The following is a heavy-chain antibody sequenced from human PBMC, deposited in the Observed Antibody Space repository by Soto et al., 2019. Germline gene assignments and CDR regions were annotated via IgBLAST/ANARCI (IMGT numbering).Heavy chain of an antibody. Sequence: SETLFLTCSGSGGSMSEYFWSWLRQFPGKGLEWIGYIYYLGSTDYNPSLKSRVTISVDTSKRQFSLRLTSVTAADTAVYYCARDEYDGSGSPYPAYWGPGTQVTVSS. CDR2: IYYLGST. D-gene: IGHD3-10*01. V-gene: IGHV4-59*01. CDR1: GGSMSEYF. CDR3: ARDEYDGSGSPYPAY. J-gene: IGHJ4*02.